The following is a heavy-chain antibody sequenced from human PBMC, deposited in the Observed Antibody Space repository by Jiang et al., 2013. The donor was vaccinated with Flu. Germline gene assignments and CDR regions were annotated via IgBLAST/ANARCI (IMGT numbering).Heavy chain of an antibody. J-gene: IGHJ4*02. Sequence: KPSGTLSLTCAVSGGSISSSNWWSWVRQPPGKGLEWIGEIYHSGSTNYNPSLKSRVTISVDKSKNQFSLKLSSVTAADTAVYYCARDRGYSYGWLGYWGQGTLVTVSS. D-gene: IGHD5-18*01. CDR1: GGSISSSNW. CDR2: IYHSGST. CDR3: ARDRGYSYGWLGY. V-gene: IGHV4-4*02.